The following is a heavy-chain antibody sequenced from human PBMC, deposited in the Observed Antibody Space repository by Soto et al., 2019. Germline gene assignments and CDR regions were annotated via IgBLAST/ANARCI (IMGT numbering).Heavy chain of an antibody. CDR2: ISYDGSNK. V-gene: IGHV3-30-3*01. CDR3: ARVGSGYYFDYYYGMDV. CDR1: GFTFSSYA. D-gene: IGHD3-22*01. Sequence: QVQLVESGGGVVQPGRSLRLSCAASGFTFSSYAMHWVRQAPGKGLEWVAVISYDGSNKYYADSVKGRFTISRDNYKNTLYLQMNSLRAEDTAVYYCARVGSGYYFDYYYGMDVWGQGTTVTVSS. J-gene: IGHJ6*02.